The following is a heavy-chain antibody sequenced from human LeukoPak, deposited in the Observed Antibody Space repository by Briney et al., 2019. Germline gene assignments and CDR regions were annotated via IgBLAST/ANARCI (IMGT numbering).Heavy chain of an antibody. CDR2: VSGSGSSS. J-gene: IGHJ4*02. CDR1: GFTFSDYA. Sequence: SGGSLRLSCAASGFTFSDYAMSWVRQAPGKGLEWVSGVSGSGSSSYYVDSVKGRFTISRDNSKNTLYLQMNSLRAEDTAVYYCAGRGTYCSSTSCPSIDYWGQGTLVTVPS. D-gene: IGHD2-2*01. CDR3: AGRGTYCSSTSCPSIDY. V-gene: IGHV3-23*01.